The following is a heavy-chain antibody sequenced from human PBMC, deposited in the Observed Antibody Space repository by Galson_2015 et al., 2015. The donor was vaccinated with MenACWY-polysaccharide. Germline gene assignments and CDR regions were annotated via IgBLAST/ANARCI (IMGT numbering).Heavy chain of an antibody. J-gene: IGHJ3*02. V-gene: IGHV3-23*01. CDR2: VSASGGST. Sequence: SLRLSCAASGFTFSSYAMSWVRQAPGKGLEWVSGVSASGGSTVYTDSAKGRFTMSRDNSKRSLYLQMNSLRAEDTAVYYCAKDTGPGEYAYSWGTFDIWAAGQWSPSLQ. D-gene: IGHD3-10*01. CDR1: GFTFSSYA. CDR3: AKDTGPGEYAYSWGTFDI.